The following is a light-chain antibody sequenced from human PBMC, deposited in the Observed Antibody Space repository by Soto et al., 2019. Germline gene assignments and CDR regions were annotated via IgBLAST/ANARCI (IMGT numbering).Light chain of an antibody. V-gene: IGLV2-14*01. CDR3: NSYTTSSTLVV. CDR2: DVS. Sequence: QSALTQPASVSGSPGQSITISCTGTSSDVGGYNYVSWYQQHPGKAPKLMIYDVSNRPSGVSNRFSGSKSGNTASLTISGLXXEDEXXYYCNSYTTSSTLVVFGGGTKLTV. CDR1: SSDVGGYNY. J-gene: IGLJ2*01.